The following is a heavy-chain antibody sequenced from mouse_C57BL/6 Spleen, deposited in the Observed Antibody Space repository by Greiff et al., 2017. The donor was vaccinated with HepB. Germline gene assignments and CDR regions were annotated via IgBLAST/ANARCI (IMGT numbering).Heavy chain of an antibody. D-gene: IGHD2-2*01. CDR3: ARMVTTVYYFDY. CDR1: GYAFSSYW. J-gene: IGHJ2*01. V-gene: IGHV1-80*01. Sequence: VQLQQSGAELVKPGASVKISCKASGYAFSSYWMNWVKQRPGKGLEWIGQLYPGDGDTNYNGKFKGKATLTADKSSSTAYMQLSSLTSEDSAVYFCARMVTTVYYFDYWGQGTTLTVSS. CDR2: LYPGDGDT.